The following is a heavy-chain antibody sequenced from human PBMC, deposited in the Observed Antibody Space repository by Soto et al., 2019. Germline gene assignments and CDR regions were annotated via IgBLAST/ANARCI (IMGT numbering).Heavy chain of an antibody. V-gene: IGHV1-69*10. CDR1: GYTFSSYR. CDR2: ISPYHGIA. Sequence: LVKVSCKASGYTFSSYRISWVRQAPGQGLEWMGRISPYHGIANYAQKLQGRVTITTDKSTSTAYMELSSLRSEDTAVYYCARDSYCSRTSCPEEDHWFDPWGQGTLVTVSS. CDR3: ARDSYCSRTSCPEEDHWFDP. J-gene: IGHJ5*02. D-gene: IGHD2-2*01.